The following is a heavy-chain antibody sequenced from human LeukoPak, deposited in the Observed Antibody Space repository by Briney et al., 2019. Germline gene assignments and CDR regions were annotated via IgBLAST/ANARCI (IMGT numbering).Heavy chain of an antibody. Sequence: GGALRLSCAASGFTFSSYAMHWVRQAPAKGLEWVAVISYDGSNKYYADSVKGRFTISRDNSKSTLYLQMNSLRAEDTAVYYCAKAPYSSGWYPFDYWGQGTLVTVSS. CDR3: AKAPYSSGWYPFDY. CDR2: ISYDGSNK. J-gene: IGHJ4*02. D-gene: IGHD6-19*01. CDR1: GFTFSSYA. V-gene: IGHV3-30-3*01.